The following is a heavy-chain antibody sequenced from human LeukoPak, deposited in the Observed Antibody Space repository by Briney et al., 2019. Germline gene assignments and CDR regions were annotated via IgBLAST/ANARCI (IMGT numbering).Heavy chain of an antibody. J-gene: IGHJ4*02. D-gene: IGHD4-17*01. V-gene: IGHV3-15*01. Sequence: PGGPLRLSCAASGFTFSNAWMSWVRQAPGKGLEWVGRIKSKTDGGTTDYAAPVKGRFTISRDDSKNTLYLQMNSLKTEDTAVYHCTTELPTVTTGFGYWGQGTLVTVSS. CDR1: GFTFSNAW. CDR2: IKSKTDGGTT. CDR3: TTELPTVTTGFGY.